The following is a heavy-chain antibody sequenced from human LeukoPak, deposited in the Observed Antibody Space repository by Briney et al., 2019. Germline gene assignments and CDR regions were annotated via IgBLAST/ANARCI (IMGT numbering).Heavy chain of an antibody. CDR2: IKYDASDK. CDR1: GFIFSTYW. Sequence: GGSLRLSCAASGFIFSTYWMSWVRQAPGKGLEWVASIKYDASDKQYVGSVKGRFTISRDNSKNTLYLQMNSLRAEDTAVYYCAKRYFDWLLYFDYWGQGTLVTVSS. D-gene: IGHD3-9*01. V-gene: IGHV3-7*03. J-gene: IGHJ4*02. CDR3: AKRYFDWLLYFDY.